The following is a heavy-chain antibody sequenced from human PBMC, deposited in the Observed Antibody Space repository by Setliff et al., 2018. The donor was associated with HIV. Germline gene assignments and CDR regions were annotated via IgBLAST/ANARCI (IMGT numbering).Heavy chain of an antibody. CDR1: GYTFTTNG. D-gene: IGHD3-10*01. V-gene: IGHV1-18*01. Sequence: ASVKVSCKASGYTFTTNGISWVRQAPGQGLEWMGWINTYNSQTNYPQKLQGRVTMTADTSTNTAYMELKSLRSDDTAVYFCARVSLEVDYGFRQGYYYYYMDVWGKGTTVTVSS. J-gene: IGHJ6*03. CDR3: ARVSLEVDYGFRQGYYYYYMDV. CDR2: INTYNSQT.